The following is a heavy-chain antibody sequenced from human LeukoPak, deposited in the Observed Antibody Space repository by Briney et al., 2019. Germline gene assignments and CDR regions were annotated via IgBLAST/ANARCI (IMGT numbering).Heavy chain of an antibody. CDR1: GFSFSDYF. CDR3: ARDINYEGLGAVAGLTDY. D-gene: IGHD6-19*01. V-gene: IGHV3-11*01. CDR2: ISSSGNSV. J-gene: IGHJ4*02. Sequence: PGGSLRLSCAASGFSFSDYFMNWIRQAPGKGLEWISYISSSGNSVYYADSVKGRFTISRDNAKSLLYLQLNSLRAEDTAVYYCARDINYEGLGAVAGLTDYWGQGTLVTVSS.